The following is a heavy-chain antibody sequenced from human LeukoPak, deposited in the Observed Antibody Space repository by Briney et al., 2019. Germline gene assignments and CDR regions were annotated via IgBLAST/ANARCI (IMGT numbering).Heavy chain of an antibody. D-gene: IGHD6-19*01. CDR3: ARDGPYSSGWYRVGNWFDP. CDR2: IWYDGSHQ. Sequence: PGGSLRLSCVASGLKFRNYGMHWVRQAPGKGLEWVTFIWYDGSHQYYIDSVKGRFTISRDNAKNSLYLQTNSLRAEDTAVYYCARDGPYSSGWYRVGNWFDPWGQGTLVTVSS. V-gene: IGHV3-33*01. J-gene: IGHJ5*02. CDR1: GLKFRNYG.